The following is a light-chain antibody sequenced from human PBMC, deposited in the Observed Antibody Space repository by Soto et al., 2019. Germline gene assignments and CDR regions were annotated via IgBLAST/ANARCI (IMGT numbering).Light chain of an antibody. Sequence: QSVLTQPPSASGSPGQSVTISCSGTSSDVGGYDYVSWYQQRPGKAPKLLIHEVTKRPSGVPDRFSGSKSGNTASLTVSGLQAEDEADYYCQSHDSSLSSYVFGTGTKVTVL. CDR1: SSDVGGYDY. V-gene: IGLV2-8*01. CDR2: EVT. J-gene: IGLJ1*01. CDR3: QSHDSSLSSYV.